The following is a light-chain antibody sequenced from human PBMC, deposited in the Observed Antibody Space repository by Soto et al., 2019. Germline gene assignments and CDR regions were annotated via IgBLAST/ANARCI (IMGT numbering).Light chain of an antibody. CDR2: DVS. Sequence: QSALTQPASVSGSPGQSITISWTGTSSDVGGYNYVSWYQQHPGKAPKLMIYDVSNRPSGVSNRFSGSKSGNTASLTISGLQAEDEADYYCSSYTSSSTFYVFGTGTKLTVL. CDR1: SSDVGGYNY. CDR3: SSYTSSSTFYV. J-gene: IGLJ1*01. V-gene: IGLV2-14*01.